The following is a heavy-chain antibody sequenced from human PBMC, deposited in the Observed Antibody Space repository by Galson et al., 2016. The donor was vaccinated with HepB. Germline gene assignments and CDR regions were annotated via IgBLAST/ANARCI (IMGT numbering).Heavy chain of an antibody. V-gene: IGHV3-48*01. CDR1: GSTFGTQS. CDR3: ASGGGTRDWFDP. CDR2: ISSSLGTI. D-gene: IGHD2-15*01. J-gene: IGHJ5*02. Sequence: SLRLSCAASGSTFGTQSVNWVRQAPGRGLEWISHISSSLGTIYYADTVKGRFTISRDNAKNSLYLHMKSLRAEDTAVYFCASGGGTRDWFDPWGQGTLVTVSS.